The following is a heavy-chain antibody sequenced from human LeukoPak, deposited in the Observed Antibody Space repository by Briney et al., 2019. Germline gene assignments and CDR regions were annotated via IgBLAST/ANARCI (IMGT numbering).Heavy chain of an antibody. CDR3: ARGPDYGGKSGHDY. CDR1: GFTVSSNY. CDR2: IYSGGST. V-gene: IGHV3-66*02. J-gene: IGHJ4*02. Sequence: GGSLRLSCAASGFTVSSNYMSWVRQAPGKGLEWVSVIYSGGSTYYADSVKGRFTISRDNSKNTLYLQMNSLRAEDTAVYYCARGPDYGGKSGHDYWGQGTLVTVSS. D-gene: IGHD4-23*01.